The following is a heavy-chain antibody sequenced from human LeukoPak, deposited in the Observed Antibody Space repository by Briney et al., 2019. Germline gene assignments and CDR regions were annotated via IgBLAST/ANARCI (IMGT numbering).Heavy chain of an antibody. CDR1: GFSFSDFY. J-gene: IGHJ4*02. V-gene: IGHV3-11*04. Sequence: GGSLRLSCAASGFSFSDFYMSWIRQAPGQGLEWVSYITDTDSTIYYADSVKGRFTISRDDAKNSLYLQMNSLRAEDTAVYYCARHLSGVTGYTYGRGIDYWGQGTLVTVSS. D-gene: IGHD5-18*01. CDR2: ITDTDSTI. CDR3: ARHLSGVTGYTYGRGIDY.